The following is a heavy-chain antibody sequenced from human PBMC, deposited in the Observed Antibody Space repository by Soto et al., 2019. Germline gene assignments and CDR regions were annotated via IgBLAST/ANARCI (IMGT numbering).Heavy chain of an antibody. CDR1: GGSISSSNW. J-gene: IGHJ4*02. D-gene: IGHD3-16*01. V-gene: IGHV4-4*02. Sequence: SETLSLTCAVSGGSISSSNWWSWVRQPPGKGLEWIGEIYHSGSTNYNPSLKSRVTMTTDTSTSTAYMELRSLRSDDTAVYYCARGGTPIDYWGQGTLVTVSS. CDR3: ARGGTPIDY. CDR2: IYHSGST.